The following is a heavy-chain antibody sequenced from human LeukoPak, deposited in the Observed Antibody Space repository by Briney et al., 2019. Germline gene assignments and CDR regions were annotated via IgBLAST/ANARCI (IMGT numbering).Heavy chain of an antibody. CDR1: GFTFRSHA. CDR3: AKDFRIGYSAHFDY. D-gene: IGHD2-21*01. J-gene: IGHJ4*02. Sequence: GGSLRLSSVGSGFTFRSHAMSWVRQAAEKGLEFVSGIYENGGTTYYADSVKGRFSISRDNSKNTLYLQMDSLRGEDTAVYYCAKDFRIGYSAHFDYWGQGALVTVSS. CDR2: IYENGGTT. V-gene: IGHV3-23*01.